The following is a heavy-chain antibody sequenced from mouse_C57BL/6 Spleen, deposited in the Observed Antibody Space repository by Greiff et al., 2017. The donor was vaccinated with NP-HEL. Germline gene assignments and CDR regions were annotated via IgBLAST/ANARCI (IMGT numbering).Heavy chain of an antibody. D-gene: IGHD1-1*01. V-gene: IGHV5-9*01. Sequence: EVKVVESGGGLVKPGGSLKLSCAASGFTFSSYTMSWVRQTPEKRLGWVATISGGGGNTYYPDSVKGRFTISSDNAKNTLYLQMSSLRSEDTALYYCARRDYGSPYWYFDVWGTGTTVTVSS. CDR2: ISGGGGNT. CDR1: GFTFSSYT. J-gene: IGHJ1*03. CDR3: ARRDYGSPYWYFDV.